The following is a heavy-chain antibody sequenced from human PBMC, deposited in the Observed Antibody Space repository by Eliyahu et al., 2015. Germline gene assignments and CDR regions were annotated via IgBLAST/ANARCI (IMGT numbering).Heavy chain of an antibody. CDR1: GXXFSXYA. CDR2: ISGSGGST. V-gene: IGHV3-23*01. D-gene: IGHD3-3*01. CDR3: AKGADFWSGYYAH. Sequence: EVQLLESGGGLVQPGGXLRLSXXASGXXFSXYAMGWVXQAPGKGLEWVSAISGSGGSTYYADSVKGRFTISRDNSKNTLYLQMNSLRAEDTAVYYCAKGADFWSGYYAHWGQGTLVTVSS. J-gene: IGHJ4*02.